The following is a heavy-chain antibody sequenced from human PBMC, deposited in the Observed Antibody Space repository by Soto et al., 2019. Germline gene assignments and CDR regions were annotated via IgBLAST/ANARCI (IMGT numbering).Heavy chain of an antibody. CDR1: CYTFHTYN. D-gene: IGHD2-15*01. V-gene: IGHV1-18*04. J-gene: IGHJ4*02. CDR3: ARDRGRSCIGGICPFDY. Sequence: SGEVSFRTSCYTFHTYNIGWVRQAPGQGLEWMGWISTYDGNTNYAQNFQGRVSMARDTSTSTAYMELRSLRSDDTAVYYCARDRGRSCIGGICPFDYWGQGTLVTVSS. CDR2: ISTYDGNT.